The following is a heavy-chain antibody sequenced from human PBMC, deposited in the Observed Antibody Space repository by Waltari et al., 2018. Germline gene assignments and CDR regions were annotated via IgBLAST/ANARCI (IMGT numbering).Heavy chain of an antibody. CDR1: GFSLTNYY. J-gene: IGHJ4*02. Sequence: QVQMVQSGGGVVQPGRSVKLSCAASGFSLTNYYMSWIRQAPGKGLEWISYIATTSKTKNADSVKGRFTISRDNANNSMYLHMNNVRVEDTAVYFCARAYGSTGDFDLWGQGTLVTVSS. D-gene: IGHD3-9*01. V-gene: IGHV3-11*06. CDR2: IATTSKT. CDR3: ARAYGSTGDFDL.